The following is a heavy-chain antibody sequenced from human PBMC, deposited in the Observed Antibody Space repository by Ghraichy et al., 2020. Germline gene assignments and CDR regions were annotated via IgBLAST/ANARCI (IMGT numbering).Heavy chain of an antibody. Sequence: GGSRRLSCAASGFTFSSYAMSWVRQAPGKGLEWVSAISGSGGSTYYADSVKGRFTISRDNSKNTLYLQMNSLRAEDTAVYYCAKASLRFLEWLGYYYYGMDVWGQGTTVTVSS. CDR2: ISGSGGST. CDR3: AKASLRFLEWLGYYYYGMDV. J-gene: IGHJ6*02. D-gene: IGHD3-3*01. V-gene: IGHV3-23*01. CDR1: GFTFSSYA.